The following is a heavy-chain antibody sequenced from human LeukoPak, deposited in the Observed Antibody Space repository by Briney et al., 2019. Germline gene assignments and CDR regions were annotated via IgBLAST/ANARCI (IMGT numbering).Heavy chain of an antibody. V-gene: IGHV3-74*01. CDR2: INSDGSST. D-gene: IGHD3-3*01. CDR3: AKESPYYDFWSGYYTGGYYYGMDV. J-gene: IGHJ6*02. CDR1: AFTFSGYS. Sequence: GGSLRLSCAASAFTFSGYSMNWVRQAPGKGLVWVSRINSDGSSTSYADSVKGRFTISRDNAKNTLYLQMNSLRAEDTAVYYCAKESPYYDFWSGYYTGGYYYGMDVWGQGTTVTVSS.